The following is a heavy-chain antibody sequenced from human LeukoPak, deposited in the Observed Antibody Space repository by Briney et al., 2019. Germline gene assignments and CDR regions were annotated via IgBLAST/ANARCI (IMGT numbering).Heavy chain of an antibody. CDR2: INSDGSST. CDR1: GFTFSSYW. CDR3: ARSTTMYSSGWNGLDY. V-gene: IGHV3-74*01. Sequence: GGSLRLSCAASGFTFSSYWMHWVRQAPGKGLVWVSRINSDGSSTTYADSMKGRFTISRDNAKNTLYLQMNSLRAEDTAVYYCARSTTMYSSGWNGLDYWGQGTLVTVSS. J-gene: IGHJ4*02. D-gene: IGHD6-19*01.